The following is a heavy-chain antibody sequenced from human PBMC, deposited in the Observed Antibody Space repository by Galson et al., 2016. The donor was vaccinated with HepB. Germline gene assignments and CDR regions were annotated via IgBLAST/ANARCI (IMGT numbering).Heavy chain of an antibody. CDR1: GASIKSHS. J-gene: IGHJ3*01. CDR3: ARVGTTYYDILTGAGDAFDL. CDR2: VHISGST. Sequence: SETLSLTCSVSGASIKSHSWSWIRQPAGRGLEWIGRVHISGSTNYHPSLKTRLAMSIDTSNNRFSLNLTSLTAADTAFYFCARVGTTYYDILTGAGDAFDLWGHGTMVTVSS. V-gene: IGHV4-4*07. D-gene: IGHD3-9*01.